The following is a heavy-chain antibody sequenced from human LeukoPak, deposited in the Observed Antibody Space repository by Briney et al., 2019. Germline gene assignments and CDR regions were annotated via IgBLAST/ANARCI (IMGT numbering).Heavy chain of an antibody. V-gene: IGHV4-59*08. CDR1: GGSISSYY. Sequence: SETLSLTCTVSGGSISSYYWSWIRQPPGKGLEWIGYIYYSGSTNYNPSLKSRVTISVDTSENQFSLKLSSVTAADTAVYYCARLTTTRRAFDYWAREPWSPSPQ. D-gene: IGHD1-1*01. CDR2: IYYSGST. CDR3: ARLTTTRRAFDY. J-gene: IGHJ4*02.